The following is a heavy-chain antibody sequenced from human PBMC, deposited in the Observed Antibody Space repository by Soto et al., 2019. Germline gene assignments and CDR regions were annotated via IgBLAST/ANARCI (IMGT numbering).Heavy chain of an antibody. D-gene: IGHD2-21*01. V-gene: IGHV3-23*05. CDR2: IYGSGRGI. CDR1: GLPHSSFA. Sequence: GGSLRLSCTASGLPHSSFAMMWVRQAPGKGLECVSGIYGSGRGIAYADSVKGRFTISRDNSKNTVYLQMTDLRADDTAVYYCAKDAVYNDGLWLMDHWGQGTQVTVSS. J-gene: IGHJ4*02. CDR3: AKDAVYNDGLWLMDH.